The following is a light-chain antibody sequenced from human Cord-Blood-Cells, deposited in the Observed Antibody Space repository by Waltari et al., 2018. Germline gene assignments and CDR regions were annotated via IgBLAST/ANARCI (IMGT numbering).Light chain of an antibody. CDR2: AAS. Sequence: DIQMTQSPSSLSSSVGDIVTITCRASQSISSYLNWYQQKPGKAPKLLIYAASSLQSGVPSRFSGSGSGTDFTLTISSLQPEDFATYYCQQSYSTPYTFGQGTKLKIK. CDR1: QSISSY. CDR3: QQSYSTPYT. J-gene: IGKJ2*01. V-gene: IGKV1-39*01.